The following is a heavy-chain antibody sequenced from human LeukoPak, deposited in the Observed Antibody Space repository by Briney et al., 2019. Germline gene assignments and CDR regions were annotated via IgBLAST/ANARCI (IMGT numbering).Heavy chain of an antibody. CDR2: IYTSGST. Sequence: PSETLSLTCTVSGGSISSHYWRWIRQPAGKGLEWIGRIYTSGSTSYNPSLKSRVTMSVDTSKNHFSLKLSSVTAADTAVYYCGRQPYYYYYGMDVWGQGTTVTVSS. CDR1: GGSISSHY. CDR3: GRQPYYYYYGMDV. J-gene: IGHJ6*02. V-gene: IGHV4-4*07.